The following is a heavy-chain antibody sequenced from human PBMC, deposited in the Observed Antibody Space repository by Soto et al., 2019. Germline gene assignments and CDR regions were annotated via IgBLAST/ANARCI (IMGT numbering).Heavy chain of an antibody. J-gene: IGHJ6*02. CDR2: ISTSGGNT. Sequence: QAGGSLRLSCAASGFTFSSNAMTWVRQAPGKGLEWVSAISTSGGNTYYADSVKGRFTISRDNSKNTLYLQMNSLRAEDTAVYYCAKDCNSMDVWGQGTTVTVSS. CDR1: GFTFSSNA. CDR3: AKDCNSMDV. V-gene: IGHV3-23*01.